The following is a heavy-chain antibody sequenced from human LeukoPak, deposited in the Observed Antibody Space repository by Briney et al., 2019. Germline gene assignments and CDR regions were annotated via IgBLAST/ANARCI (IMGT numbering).Heavy chain of an antibody. CDR3: AKWGDFDVLTGYYVPDS. CDR2: ITGSGGNT. V-gene: IGHV3-23*01. CDR1: GFTFSNYA. D-gene: IGHD3-9*01. J-gene: IGHJ5*01. Sequence: PGASLGLSCAASGFTFSNYAMSWVRQAPGKGLEWVSAITGSGGNTYYADSVKGRFTISRDNSKNTLYLQMNSLRDEDTAVYYCAKWGDFDVLTGYYVPDSWGQGTLVTVSS.